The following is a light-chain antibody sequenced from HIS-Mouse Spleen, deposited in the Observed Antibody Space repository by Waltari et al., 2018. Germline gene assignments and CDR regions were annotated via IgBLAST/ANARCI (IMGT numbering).Light chain of an antibody. CDR2: EDS. J-gene: IGLJ2*01. CDR3: YSTDSNGNHRV. Sequence: SYELTQPPSVSVSPGQTARITCPGDALPKKYAYWYQQKSGQAPVLVIYEDSKRPPGIPERFSGSSSGTMATLTISGAQVEDEADYYCYSTDSNGNHRVFGGGTKLTVL. CDR1: ALPKKY. V-gene: IGLV3-10*01.